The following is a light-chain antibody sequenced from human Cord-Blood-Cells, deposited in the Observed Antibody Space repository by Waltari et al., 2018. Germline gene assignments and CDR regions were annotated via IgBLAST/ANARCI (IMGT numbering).Light chain of an antibody. CDR1: SLRSYY. CDR2: GKN. Sequence: SSELTQEPAVSVALGQTVRITCPGDSLRSYYASWYQQKPGQAPVLVIYGKNNRPSGIPDRFSGSSSGNTASLTITGAQAEDEADYYCNSRDSSGNPLYVFGTGTKVTVL. V-gene: IGLV3-19*01. J-gene: IGLJ1*01. CDR3: NSRDSSGNPLYV.